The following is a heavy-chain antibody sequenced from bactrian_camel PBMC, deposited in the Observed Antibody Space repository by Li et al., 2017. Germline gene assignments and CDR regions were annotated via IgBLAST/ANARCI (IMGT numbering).Heavy chain of an antibody. CDR3: ATRYGGRGTSDLGY. CDR2: IYSDGNNT. V-gene: IGHV3-2*01. Sequence: HVQLVESGGGLVQPGGSLRLSCAASGFTFSYYYMSWVRQAPGKGLEWVSSIYSDGNNTYYADSVKGRFTISRDNAKNTVYLQMNSLKSEDTALYYCATRYGGRGTSDLGYWGQGTQVTVS. J-gene: IGHJ6*01. CDR1: GFTFSYYY. D-gene: IGHD6*01.